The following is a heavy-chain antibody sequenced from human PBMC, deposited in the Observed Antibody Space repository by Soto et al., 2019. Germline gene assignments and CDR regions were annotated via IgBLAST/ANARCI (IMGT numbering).Heavy chain of an antibody. J-gene: IGHJ4*02. CDR2: ISYSGST. Sequence: PSETLSLTCTVSGDFISSNVHHWGWIRQPPGKGLEWIAIISYSGSTNYNPSLKSRVTISVDKSKNQFSLKLTSVTAADTAVYYCARGLITGSQYSGGWYYFDSWGRGTQVTVSS. V-gene: IGHV4-39*07. CDR1: GDFISSNVHH. D-gene: IGHD1-26*01. CDR3: ARGLITGSQYSGGWYYFDS.